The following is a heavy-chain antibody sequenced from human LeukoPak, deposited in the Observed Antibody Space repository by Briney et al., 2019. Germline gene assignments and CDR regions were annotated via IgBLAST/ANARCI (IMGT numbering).Heavy chain of an antibody. J-gene: IGHJ3*02. Sequence: PGRSLRLSCAASGFTYSSYAVHGVRQAPGKGLEWVAVISYDGSNKYYADSVKGRFTISRDNSKNTLYLQMNSLRAEDTAVYYCARGDNYLNDAFDIWGQGTMVTVSS. D-gene: IGHD5-24*01. CDR3: ARGDNYLNDAFDI. CDR2: ISYDGSNK. V-gene: IGHV3-30*04. CDR1: GFTYSSYA.